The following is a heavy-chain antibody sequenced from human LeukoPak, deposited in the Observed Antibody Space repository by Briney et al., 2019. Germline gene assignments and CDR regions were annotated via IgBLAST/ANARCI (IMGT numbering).Heavy chain of an antibody. Sequence: GGSLRLSCAASEFTFSSYSMNWVRQAPGKGLEWVSYITNSGNSKSYADSVKGRFTISRDNTKNTLYLQMNSLRAEDTAVYYCAKARLMTTVTTDFDYWGQGTLVTVSS. J-gene: IGHJ4*02. D-gene: IGHD4-17*01. CDR2: ITNSGNSK. CDR1: EFTFSSYS. V-gene: IGHV3-48*01. CDR3: AKARLMTTVTTDFDY.